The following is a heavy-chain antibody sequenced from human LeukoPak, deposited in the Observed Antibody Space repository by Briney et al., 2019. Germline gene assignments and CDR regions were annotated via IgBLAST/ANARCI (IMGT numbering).Heavy chain of an antibody. CDR2: ISSSSSTI. V-gene: IGHV3-48*01. D-gene: IGHD3-22*01. CDR1: GFTFSSYR. J-gene: IGHJ4*02. CDR3: ATTMIVVAQSFDY. Sequence: EPGGSLRLSCAASGFTFSSYRMNWVRQAPGKGLEWVSYISSSSSTIYYADSVKGRFTISRDNAKNSLYLQMNSLRAEDTAVYYCATTMIVVAQSFDYWGQGTLVTVSS.